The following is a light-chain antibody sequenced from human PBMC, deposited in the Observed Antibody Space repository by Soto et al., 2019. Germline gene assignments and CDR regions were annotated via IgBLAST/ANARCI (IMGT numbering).Light chain of an antibody. V-gene: IGKV3D-20*02. CDR3: QQRSKWRT. J-gene: IGKJ1*01. Sequence: EIVLTQSPGTLSFSPGERATLSCRASQSVSSSYLAWYQQEPGQAPRLLIYDASKRATGIPARFSGSGFGTDFTLAISSLEPEDFAVYYCQQRSKWRTFGQGTKVDIK. CDR1: QSVSSSY. CDR2: DAS.